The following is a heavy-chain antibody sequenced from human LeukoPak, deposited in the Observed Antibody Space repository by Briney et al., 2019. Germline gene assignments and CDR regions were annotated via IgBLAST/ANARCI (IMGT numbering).Heavy chain of an antibody. D-gene: IGHD6-13*01. CDR2: INPNSGGT. Sequence: ASVTVSCKASGYTFTGYYMHWVRQAPGQGLEWVGWINPNSGGTNYAQKFQGRVTMTRETSISTAYMELSRLRSDDTAVYYCFAIAAAGTGDAFVWGQGTMVTVSS. CDR3: FAIAAAGTGDAFV. V-gene: IGHV1-2*02. J-gene: IGHJ3*01. CDR1: GYTFTGYY.